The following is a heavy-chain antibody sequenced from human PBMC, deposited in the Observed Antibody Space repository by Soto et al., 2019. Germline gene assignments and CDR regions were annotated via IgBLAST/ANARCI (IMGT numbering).Heavy chain of an antibody. J-gene: IGHJ6*02. D-gene: IGHD3-16*01. CDR3: ARDGRELTFGMDV. V-gene: IGHV3-53*01. CDR2: IYSGGST. Sequence: GGSLRLSCAASGFTVSSNFMTWVRQAPGKGLEWVSVIYSGGSTYYADSVKGRFTIYRDNSKNTVYLQMNSLRAGDTAVYYCARDGRELTFGMDVWGQGTTVTVSS. CDR1: GFTVSSNF.